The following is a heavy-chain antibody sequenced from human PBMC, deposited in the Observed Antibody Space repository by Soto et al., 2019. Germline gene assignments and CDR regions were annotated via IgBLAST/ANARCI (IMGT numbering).Heavy chain of an antibody. CDR1: GFTFSSYA. V-gene: IGHV3-23*01. CDR2: ISGSGGST. D-gene: IGHD3-3*01. J-gene: IGHJ4*02. Sequence: LRLSCAASGFTFSSYAMSWVRQAPGKGLEWVSAISGSGGSTYYADSVKGRFTISRDNSKNTLYLQMNSLRAEDTAVYYCAKDRITIFGVVITHFDYWGQGTLVTVSS. CDR3: AKDRITIFGVVITHFDY.